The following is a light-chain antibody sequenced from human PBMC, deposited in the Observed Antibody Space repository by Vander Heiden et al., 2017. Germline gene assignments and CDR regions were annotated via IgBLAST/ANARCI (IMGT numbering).Light chain of an antibody. CDR2: AVS. V-gene: IGLV2-23*02. CDR3: CSYAGSSTFVV. CDR1: SNDVGSYNL. Sequence: QSALTQPASVSGSPGQPIPISCTGTSNDVGSYNLVSWYQQHPGKAPKLLIVAVSQRPSGLSNRFSGSKSGNTASLTISGLQAEDEADYYCCSYAGSSTFVVFGGGTKLTVL. J-gene: IGLJ2*01.